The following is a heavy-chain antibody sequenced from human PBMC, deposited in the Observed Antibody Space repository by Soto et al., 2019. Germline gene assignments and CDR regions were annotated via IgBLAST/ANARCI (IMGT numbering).Heavy chain of an antibody. Sequence: SGPTLVNPTQTLTLTCTFPGFSLSTSGMCVSWIRQPPGKALEWLALIDWDDDKYYSTSLKTRLTISKDTSKNQMVLTMTNIEPVDTATYYCARISDGSNDYWGQGTLVTVSS. D-gene: IGHD6-25*01. CDR2: IDWDDDK. V-gene: IGHV2-70*01. CDR3: ARISDGSNDY. CDR1: GFSLSTSGMC. J-gene: IGHJ4*02.